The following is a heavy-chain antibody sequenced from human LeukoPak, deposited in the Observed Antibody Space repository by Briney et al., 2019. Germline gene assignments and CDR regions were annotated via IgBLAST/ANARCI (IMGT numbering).Heavy chain of an antibody. J-gene: IGHJ5*02. CDR1: GSSFTTHW. Sequence: GESLKISCKGSGSSFTTHWIGWVRQLPGKGLEWMGIIYPDDSNTRYSPSCQGQVTLSADKSINTSYLQWSSLRASDTAMYYCARLEEDLTLGVAGYWFVPWGQGTLVTVS. CDR3: ARLEEDLTLGVAGYWFVP. V-gene: IGHV5-51*01. CDR2: IYPDDSNT. D-gene: IGHD3-16*01.